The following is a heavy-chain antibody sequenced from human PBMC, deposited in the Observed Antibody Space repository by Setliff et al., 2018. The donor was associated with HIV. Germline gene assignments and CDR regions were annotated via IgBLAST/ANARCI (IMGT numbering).Heavy chain of an antibody. Sequence: PGGSLRLSCAASGFTFSSYAMSWVRQAPGKGLEWVAAISGSGGSKYYADSVKGRFTISRDNAKNTLYLQMNSLSAEDTAVYYCAEGVPYYDSSNGHYFDYWGQGTLVTVSS. V-gene: IGHV3-23*01. D-gene: IGHD3-22*01. CDR2: ISGSGGSK. J-gene: IGHJ4*02. CDR3: AEGVPYYDSSNGHYFDY. CDR1: GFTFSSYA.